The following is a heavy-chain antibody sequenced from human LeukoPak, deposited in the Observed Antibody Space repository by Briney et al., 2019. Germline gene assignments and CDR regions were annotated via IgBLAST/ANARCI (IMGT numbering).Heavy chain of an antibody. Sequence: GGSLRLSCSASGFAFGIYALNWFRHTPGKGLEWLSYISSTNAIYYADSVKGRFTISRDNAKESLYLQMNSQRAEDTAVYYCARDDKWAFDYWGQGTLVTVSS. V-gene: IGHV3-69-1*02. CDR1: GFAFGIYA. CDR3: ARDDKWAFDY. CDR2: ISSTNAI. D-gene: IGHD1-26*01. J-gene: IGHJ4*02.